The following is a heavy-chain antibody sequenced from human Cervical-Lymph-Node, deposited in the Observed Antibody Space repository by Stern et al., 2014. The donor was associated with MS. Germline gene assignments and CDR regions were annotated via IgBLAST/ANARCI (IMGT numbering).Heavy chain of an antibody. CDR2: IYYSGNT. V-gene: IGHV4-59*01. J-gene: IGHJ4*02. D-gene: IGHD5-12*01. Sequence: QVQLQESGPGLVKPSETLSLTCLISGGSISTYYWSWVRQPPGKGLEWIGYIYYSGNTNYNPSLKSRVAMSVDTSKNQFSLKLGSVTAAATAVYYCARDDGYRGYDSWGQGTLVTVSS. CDR3: ARDDGYRGYDS. CDR1: GGSISTYY.